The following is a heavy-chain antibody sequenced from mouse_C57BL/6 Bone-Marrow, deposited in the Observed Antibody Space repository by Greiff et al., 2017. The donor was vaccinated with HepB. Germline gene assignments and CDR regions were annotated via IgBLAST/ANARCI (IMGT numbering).Heavy chain of an antibody. CDR3: ARCITTVATGFDY. CDR1: GYTFTSYW. CDR2: IHPNSGST. Sequence: VQLQESGAELVKPGASVKLSCKASGYTFTSYWMHWVKQRPGQGLEWIGMIHPNSGSTNYNEKFKSKATLTVDKSSSTAYMQLSSLTSEDSAVYYCARCITTVATGFDYWGQGTTLTVSS. D-gene: IGHD1-1*01. J-gene: IGHJ2*01. V-gene: IGHV1-64*01.